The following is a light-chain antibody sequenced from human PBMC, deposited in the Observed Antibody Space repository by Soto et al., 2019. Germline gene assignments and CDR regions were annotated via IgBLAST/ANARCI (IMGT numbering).Light chain of an antibody. CDR2: GAS. Sequence: DIQITQSPSSLSAAIGDRVTMTCRASQSIKNYLNWYQHKPGAAPKLLIFGASNLESGVPSRFSGSGSGTEFTLSISSLQPEDFATYYCQQGYSTTPITFGQG. J-gene: IGKJ5*01. CDR3: QQGYSTTPIT. V-gene: IGKV1-39*01. CDR1: QSIKNY.